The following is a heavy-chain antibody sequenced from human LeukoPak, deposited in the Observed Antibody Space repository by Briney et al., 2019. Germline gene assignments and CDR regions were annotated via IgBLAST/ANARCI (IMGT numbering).Heavy chain of an antibody. CDR3: ANEIRPNDY. J-gene: IGHJ4*02. Sequence: PGGSLRLSCAASGFTFSSYGMHWVRQAPGKGLEWVAVISYDGSNKYYADSVKGRFTISRDNSKNTLYLHMNSLRVGDTGIYYCANEIRPNDYWGQGTLVTVAS. D-gene: IGHD4-17*01. V-gene: IGHV3-30*18. CDR2: ISYDGSNK. CDR1: GFTFSSYG.